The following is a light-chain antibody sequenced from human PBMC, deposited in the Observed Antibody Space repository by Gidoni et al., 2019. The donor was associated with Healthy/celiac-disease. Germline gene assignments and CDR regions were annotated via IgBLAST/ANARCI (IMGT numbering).Light chain of an antibody. Sequence: QSVLTPPPSASGTPGQMVPISCAGSSSNSGSNTVNWYQQPPCTAPKLLLYSNNQRPSGVPVRCSGSKSGTSASLAISGLQSEDEADYYCAAWEDSLIWVFGGGTKLTVL. CDR1: SSNSGSNT. CDR3: AAWEDSLIWV. V-gene: IGLV1-44*01. CDR2: SNN. J-gene: IGLJ3*02.